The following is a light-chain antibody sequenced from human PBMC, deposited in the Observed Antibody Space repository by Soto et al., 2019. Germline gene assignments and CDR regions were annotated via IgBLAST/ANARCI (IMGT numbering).Light chain of an antibody. V-gene: IGKV3-11*01. Sequence: EIVLTQSSAILSLSPGERATLSFRASQSVNSYIAWYQQKPGQPPRLLIYDASNRATGIPARFSGSGSGTDFTLSISSLEPEDFAVYYCQQRSNWPVYTFGQGTKLEIE. CDR1: QSVNSY. J-gene: IGKJ2*01. CDR3: QQRSNWPVYT. CDR2: DAS.